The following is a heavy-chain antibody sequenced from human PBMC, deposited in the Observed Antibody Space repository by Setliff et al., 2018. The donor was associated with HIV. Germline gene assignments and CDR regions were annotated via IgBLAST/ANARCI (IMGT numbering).Heavy chain of an antibody. D-gene: IGHD1-26*01. Sequence: SETLSLTCTVSGGSNSSHYWSWIRQPAGKGLEWIGRIYTSGNTNYNPSLKSRVTMSVDTSKNQFSLKLSSVTAADTAVYYCARDSELGLNYHYGMDVWGQGTTVTVSS. CDR3: ARDSELGLNYHYGMDV. CDR2: IYTSGNT. V-gene: IGHV4-4*07. CDR1: GGSNSSHY. J-gene: IGHJ6*02.